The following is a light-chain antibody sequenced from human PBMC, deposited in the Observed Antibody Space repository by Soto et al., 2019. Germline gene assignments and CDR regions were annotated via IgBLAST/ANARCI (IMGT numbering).Light chain of an antibody. CDR1: QSVNSY. V-gene: IGKV3-15*01. CDR3: QQYSKWPLT. CDR2: SAS. J-gene: IGKJ4*01. Sequence: EIVMTHSPVTLSVSPWEIATLSCRASQSVNSYLAWYQQKRGQAPRLLIYSASTRATGIPARFSGSGSGTEFILTISSLQSEDFVVYYCQQYSKWPLTFGGGTKVDIK.